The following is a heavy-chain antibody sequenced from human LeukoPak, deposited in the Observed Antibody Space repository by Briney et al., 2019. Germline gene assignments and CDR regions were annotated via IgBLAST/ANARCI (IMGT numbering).Heavy chain of an antibody. CDR3: AREGGYYCGSGSYGHFDY. J-gene: IGHJ4*02. CDR2: IYSGGST. V-gene: IGHV3-53*01. D-gene: IGHD3-10*01. CDR1: GFTVSSNY. Sequence: GGSLRLSCAASGFTVSSNYMSWVRQAPGKGLEWVSVIYSGGSTYYADSVKGRFTISRDNSKNTLYLQMNSLRAEDTAVYHCAREGGYYCGSGSYGHFDYWGQGTLVTVSS.